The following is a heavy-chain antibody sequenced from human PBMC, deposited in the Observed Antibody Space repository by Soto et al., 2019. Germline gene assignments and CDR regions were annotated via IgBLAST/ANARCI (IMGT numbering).Heavy chain of an antibody. CDR2: IYPGDSDT. CDR3: ARAGYNYPFDAFDI. CDR1: GYSFTTHW. Sequence: PGESLKISCKGSGYSFTTHWIGWVRQMPGKGLEWMGVIYPGDSDTKYSPSFQGQVTISADKSISTAYLQWSSLKASDTAMYYCARAGYNYPFDAFDIWGQGTMVTVSS. J-gene: IGHJ3*02. V-gene: IGHV5-51*01. D-gene: IGHD5-12*01.